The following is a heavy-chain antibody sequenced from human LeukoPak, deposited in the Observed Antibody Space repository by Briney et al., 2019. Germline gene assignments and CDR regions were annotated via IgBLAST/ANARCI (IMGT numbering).Heavy chain of an antibody. Sequence: PSETLSLTCAVYGGSFSGYYWSWIRQPPGKGLEWIGEINHSGSTNYNPSLKSRVTISVDRSKNQFSLKLSSVTAADTAVYYCARFSVNLIVDAFDIWGQGTMVTVSS. D-gene: IGHD3-16*02. V-gene: IGHV4-34*01. J-gene: IGHJ3*02. CDR3: ARFSVNLIVDAFDI. CDR1: GGSFSGYY. CDR2: INHSGST.